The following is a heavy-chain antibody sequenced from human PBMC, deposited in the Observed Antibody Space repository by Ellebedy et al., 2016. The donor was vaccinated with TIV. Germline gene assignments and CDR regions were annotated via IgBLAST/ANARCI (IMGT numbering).Heavy chain of an antibody. CDR3: ARFPSIAARGY. CDR1: GFTFSNYA. J-gene: IGHJ4*02. Sequence: GESLKISXAASGFTFSNYAMSWVCQAPGKGLEWVSSISGSGGNSYHGDSVKGRFTISRDNSKNTLYLQMNSLRAEDTAFYYCARFPSIAARGYWGRGTLVTVSS. V-gene: IGHV3-23*01. D-gene: IGHD6-6*01. CDR2: ISGSGGNS.